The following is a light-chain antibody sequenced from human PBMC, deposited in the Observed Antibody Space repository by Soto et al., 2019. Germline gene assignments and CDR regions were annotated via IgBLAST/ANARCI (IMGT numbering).Light chain of an antibody. CDR1: QSISSNF. CDR3: QQYGGSPRT. V-gene: IGKV3-20*01. Sequence: EIVLTQSPGTLSLSPGEGATLSCRASQSISSNFLAWYQQKRGQAPRLLIHGASNRATGIPDRFSGSGSGTDFTLTITRLEPEDLAVYYCQQYGGSPRTVGQGTKVEVK. CDR2: GAS. J-gene: IGKJ1*01.